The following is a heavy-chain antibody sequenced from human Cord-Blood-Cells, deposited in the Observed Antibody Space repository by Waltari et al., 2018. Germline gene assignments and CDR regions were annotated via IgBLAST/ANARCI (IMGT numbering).Heavy chain of an antibody. CDR3: ATVRGPPRDYYYYMDV. V-gene: IGHV1-24*01. CDR2: VGPEDGET. Sequence: QVQLVQSGAEVKKPGASVKVSCKVSVYTLTELSMHWVRQAPGKGLGWMGGVGPEDGETIYGQKYQGRVTMTEDTSTEPAYMELSSLRSEDTAVYYCATVRGPPRDYYYYMDVWGKGTTVTVSS. J-gene: IGHJ6*03. CDR1: VYTLTELS.